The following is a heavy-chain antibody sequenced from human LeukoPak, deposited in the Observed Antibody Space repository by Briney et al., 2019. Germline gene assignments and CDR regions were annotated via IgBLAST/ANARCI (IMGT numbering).Heavy chain of an antibody. D-gene: IGHD1-20*01. V-gene: IGHV3-30-3*01. CDR3: ARGAFYNWNDGWFDP. CDR1: GFTSSSYA. CDR2: ISYDGSNK. J-gene: IGHJ5*02. Sequence: GRSLRLSCAASGFTSSSYAMHWVRQAPGKGLEWVAVISYDGSNKYYADSVKGRFTISRDNSKNTLYLQMNSLRAEDTAVYYCARGAFYNWNDGWFDPWGQGTLVTVSS.